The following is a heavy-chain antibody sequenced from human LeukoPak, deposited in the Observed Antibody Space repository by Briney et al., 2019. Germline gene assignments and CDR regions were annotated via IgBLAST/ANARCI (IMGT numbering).Heavy chain of an antibody. Sequence: PGGSLRLSCAASGLPFSSYIINWAPLAPGKGLEWASSITSSSIYIYYVVSVKGRFAISRDNAKNSLYLQMNSLRAEDTAVYYCARDRGGSFDYWGQGTLATVSS. CDR1: GLPFSSYI. D-gene: IGHD1-26*01. V-gene: IGHV3-21*01. CDR3: ARDRGGSFDY. CDR2: ITSSSIYI. J-gene: IGHJ4*02.